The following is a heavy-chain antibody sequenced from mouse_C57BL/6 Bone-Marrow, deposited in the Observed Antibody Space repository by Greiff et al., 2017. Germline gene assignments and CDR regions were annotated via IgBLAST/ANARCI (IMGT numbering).Heavy chain of an antibody. D-gene: IGHD2-4*01. Sequence: QVQLKESGPGILQSSQTLSLTCSFSGFSLSTSGMGVSWIRQPSGKGLEWLAHIYWDDDKRYNPSLKSRLTISKDTSRNQVFLKITSVDTADTATYYCARIGMITKAMDYWGQGTSVTVSS. CDR3: ARIGMITKAMDY. CDR1: GFSLSTSGMG. CDR2: IYWDDDK. J-gene: IGHJ4*01. V-gene: IGHV8-12*01.